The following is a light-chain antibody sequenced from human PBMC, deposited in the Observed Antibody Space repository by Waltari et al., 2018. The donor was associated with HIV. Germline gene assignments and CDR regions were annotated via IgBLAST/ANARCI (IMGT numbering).Light chain of an antibody. J-gene: IGLJ3*02. V-gene: IGLV1-44*01. CDR1: SSNIGSNI. CDR3: ATWDDSLSGWV. CDR2: SHN. Sequence: QSLLTQPPSASGTPGQRVTISCSGSSSNIGSNIVNWYQQFTGTAPKFLISSHNQRSSGVPDRFSGSKSGTSSSLAISGLQSGDEADYYCATWDDSLSGWVFGGGTKLTVL.